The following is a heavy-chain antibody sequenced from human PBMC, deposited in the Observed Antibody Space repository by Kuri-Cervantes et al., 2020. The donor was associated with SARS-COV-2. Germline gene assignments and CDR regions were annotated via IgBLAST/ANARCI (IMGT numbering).Heavy chain of an antibody. CDR1: GFTFSSYW. CDR2: ISYDGRNK. V-gene: IGHV3-30*03. J-gene: IGHJ4*02. Sequence: GGSLRLSCAASGFTFSSYWMSWVRQAPGKRLEWLANISYDGRNKYYAGSVKGRFTISRDNSENTLYLQMNSLRVEDTAIYYCTTIIDYWGQGTLVTVSS. CDR3: TTIIDY.